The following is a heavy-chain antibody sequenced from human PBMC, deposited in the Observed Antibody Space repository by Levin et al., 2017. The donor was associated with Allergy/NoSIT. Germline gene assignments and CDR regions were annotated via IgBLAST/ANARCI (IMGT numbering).Heavy chain of an antibody. CDR1: GGSISSGGYY. V-gene: IGHV4-61*02. CDR3: ARAEVGSEH. J-gene: IGHJ4*02. CDR2: IYSSGSA. D-gene: IGHD3-10*01. Sequence: PSETLSLTCKVSGGSISSGGYYWSWIRQPAAKGLEWIGRIYSSGSANYNPSLKSRVTISVDTSKNQFSLKLSSVTAADTAVYYCARAEVGSEHWGQGTLVTVSS.